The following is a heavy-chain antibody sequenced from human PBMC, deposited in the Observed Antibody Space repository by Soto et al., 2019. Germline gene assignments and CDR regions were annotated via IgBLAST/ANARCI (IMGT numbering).Heavy chain of an antibody. J-gene: IGHJ6*03. CDR1: GGSISSSSYY. D-gene: IGHD6-13*01. Sequence: SETLSLTCTVSGGSISSSSYYWGWIRQPPGKGLEWIGSIYYSGSTYYNPSLKSRVTISVDTSKNQFSLKLSSVTAADTAVYYCARPRIAAAGMRRYYYYYMDVWGKGTTVTVS. V-gene: IGHV4-39*01. CDR2: IYYSGST. CDR3: ARPRIAAAGMRRYYYYYMDV.